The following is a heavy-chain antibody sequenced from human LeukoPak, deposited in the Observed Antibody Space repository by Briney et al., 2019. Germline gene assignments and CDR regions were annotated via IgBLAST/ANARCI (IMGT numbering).Heavy chain of an antibody. V-gene: IGHV3-30*02. J-gene: IGHJ3*02. D-gene: IGHD3-16*01. CDR3: ARDLWASDGTGIYYYGLVDGFEI. CDR1: GFSLTSYD. Sequence: PGGSLRLSCEASGFSLTSYDIHWVRQTPGKGLEWVAFLRSDGKTDNYADSVKGRFILSRDSSKNTLHLQLNTLRPEDTAVYYCARDLWASDGTGIYYYGLVDGFEIWGQGTMVTVSS. CDR2: LRSDGKTD.